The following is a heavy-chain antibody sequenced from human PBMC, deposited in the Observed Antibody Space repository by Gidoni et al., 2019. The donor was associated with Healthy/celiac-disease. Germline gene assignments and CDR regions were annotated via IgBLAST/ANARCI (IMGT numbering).Heavy chain of an antibody. D-gene: IGHD3-10*01. CDR3: ASSKRWLQSEIGDWDY. CDR2: INPVFGTA. CDR1: AGTSSSYA. Sequence: QMQLVQSGAEVHKPASSLKVSCTASAGTSSSYASSWVRPAPVQGLDWMGWINPVFGTANYAQKFQGRVTITADESTSTAYMELSSLRSEDTAVYYCASSKRWLQSEIGDWDYWGQGTLVTVSS. V-gene: IGHV1-69*01. J-gene: IGHJ4*02.